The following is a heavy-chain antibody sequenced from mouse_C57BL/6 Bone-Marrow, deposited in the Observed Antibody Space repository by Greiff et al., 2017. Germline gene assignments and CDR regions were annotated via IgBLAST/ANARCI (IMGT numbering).Heavy chain of an antibody. J-gene: IGHJ4*01. V-gene: IGHV6-3*01. CDR1: GFTFINYW. Sequence: EVKLMESGGGLVQPGGSMKLSCVASGFTFINYWMNWVRQSPEKGLEWVAQIRLKSDNYATHYAESVKGRFTISRDDSKRSVYLQMNNLRAEETGIYYCTGGSYCYAMDYWGQGTSVTVSS. CDR3: TGGSYCYAMDY. D-gene: IGHD1-1*01. CDR2: IRLKSDNYAT.